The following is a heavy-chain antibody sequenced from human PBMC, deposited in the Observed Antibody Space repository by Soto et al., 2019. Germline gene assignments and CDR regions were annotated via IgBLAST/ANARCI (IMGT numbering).Heavy chain of an antibody. J-gene: IGHJ4*02. V-gene: IGHV1-18*01. Sequence: ASVKVSCKASGYTFTSYGISWVRQAPGQGLEWMGWISAYNGNTNYAQKLQGRVTITRDTSASTAYMELSSLRSEDTAMYYCARSLWNHYDSSGYYSDSWGQGTLVTVSS. D-gene: IGHD3-22*01. CDR3: ARSLWNHYDSSGYYSDS. CDR1: GYTFTSYG. CDR2: ISAYNGNT.